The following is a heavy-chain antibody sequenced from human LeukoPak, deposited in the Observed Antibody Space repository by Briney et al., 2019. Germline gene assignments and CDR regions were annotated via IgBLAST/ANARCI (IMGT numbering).Heavy chain of an antibody. CDR1: GFTFSNNW. CDR3: VKDAGTA. Sequence: PGGSLRLSCAASGFTFSNNWMSWVRQAPGKGLECVANIKKDGSEKYYINSVKGRFTISRDNAMNSLYLQMNSLRAEDTALYYCVKDAGTAWGQGTLVTVSS. V-gene: IGHV3-7*01. J-gene: IGHJ5*02. D-gene: IGHD2-8*02. CDR2: IKKDGSEK.